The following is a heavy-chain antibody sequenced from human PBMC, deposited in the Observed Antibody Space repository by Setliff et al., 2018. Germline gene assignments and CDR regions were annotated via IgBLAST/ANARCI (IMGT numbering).Heavy chain of an antibody. CDR2: ISGSGRTT. J-gene: IGHJ4*02. Sequence: GGSLRLSCSASGFTFSSYAMTWVRQAPGKGLEWVSSISGSGRTTYYAASVKGRLTISRDNSKNTLYLQMNSLRAEDTAIYYCAKVLAIFGVVTDIGFYFDYWGQGSLVTVPS. D-gene: IGHD3-3*01. CDR1: GFTFSSYA. CDR3: AKVLAIFGVVTDIGFYFDY. V-gene: IGHV3-23*01.